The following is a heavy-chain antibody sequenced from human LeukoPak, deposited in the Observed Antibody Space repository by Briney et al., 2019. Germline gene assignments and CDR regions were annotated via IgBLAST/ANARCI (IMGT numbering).Heavy chain of an antibody. CDR3: ARGNIAAAGIHY. CDR1: GFTFSSYW. V-gene: IGHV3-74*01. D-gene: IGHD6-13*01. Sequence: GGSLRLSCAASGFTFSSYWMHWVRQAPGKGLVWVSRINGDGSSTTYVDSVMGRFTISRDNTKNTLYLQMNSVRAEDTAVYYCARGNIAAAGIHYWGQGTLVIVSS. J-gene: IGHJ4*02. CDR2: INGDGSST.